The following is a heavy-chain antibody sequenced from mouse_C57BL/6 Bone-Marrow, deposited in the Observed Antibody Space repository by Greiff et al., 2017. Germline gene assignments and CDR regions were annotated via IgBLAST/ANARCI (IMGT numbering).Heavy chain of an antibody. Sequence: QVQLKESGAELAKPGASVKLSCKASGYTFTSYWMHWVKQRPGQGLEWIGYINPSSGYTKYNQKFKDKATLTADKSSSTAYMQLSSLTYEDSAVYYCARSFYGPAWLAYWGQGTLVTGSA. D-gene: IGHD1-2*01. CDR2: INPSSGYT. CDR3: ARSFYGPAWLAY. J-gene: IGHJ3*01. V-gene: IGHV1-7*01. CDR1: GYTFTSYW.